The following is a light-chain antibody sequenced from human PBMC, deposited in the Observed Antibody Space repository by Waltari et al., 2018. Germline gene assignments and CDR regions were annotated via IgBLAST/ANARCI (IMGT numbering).Light chain of an antibody. V-gene: IGLV2-14*01. Sequence: QSALTQSAPVSGSPGQSITISCTATSSDFAVFNYVSWYQQHPGKAPQLMIYDVSKRPSGVSNRFSGSKSGNTASLTISGLQAEDEADYYCSSYTSTWVFGGGTKLTVL. J-gene: IGLJ3*02. CDR2: DVS. CDR3: SSYTSTWV. CDR1: SSDFAVFNY.